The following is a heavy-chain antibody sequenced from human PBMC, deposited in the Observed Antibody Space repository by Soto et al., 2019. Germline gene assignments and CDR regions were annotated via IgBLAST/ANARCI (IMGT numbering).Heavy chain of an antibody. D-gene: IGHD1-26*01. J-gene: IGHJ4*02. CDR3: ALRKTGSYLDY. CDR2: ISYDGSNK. V-gene: IGHV3-30*03. CDR1: GFTFSTYG. Sequence: QVQLVESAGGVVQPGRSLRLSCVASGFTFSTYGMHWVRQAPGKGLEWVAIISYDGSNKYYGDSVKGRFTISRDNSKNTLSLHMKSLRAEDTAVYYCALRKTGSYLDYWGQGTLVTVSS.